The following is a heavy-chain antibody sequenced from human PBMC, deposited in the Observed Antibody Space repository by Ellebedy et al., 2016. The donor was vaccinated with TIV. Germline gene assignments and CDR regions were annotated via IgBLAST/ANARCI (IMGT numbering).Heavy chain of an antibody. CDR3: ARDRFKGSGYFDL. V-gene: IGHV3-74*01. J-gene: IGHJ2*01. Sequence: GESLKISCAASGFTFSTYWMHWVRQAPGKGLVWVSHVNTDGSTTSSADSVKGRFTISRDTAKNTLYLQMNSLRAEDTAIYYCARDRFKGSGYFDLWGRGTPVTVSS. D-gene: IGHD6-6*01. CDR1: GFTFSTYW. CDR2: VNTDGSTT.